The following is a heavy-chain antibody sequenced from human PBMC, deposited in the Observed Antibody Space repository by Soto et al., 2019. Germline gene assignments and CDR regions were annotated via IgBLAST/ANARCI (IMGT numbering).Heavy chain of an antibody. Sequence: SKTLSLTSTACGDSITSGDFSWSWIRQPPGKGRVWIGYVYYSGITYYNPSLSSRLTMSIDTSKNQFSIHVTSVTATATAVYYCARSEWLEDLVFFDFWGQGTLVTVSS. CDR3: ARSEWLEDLVFFDF. CDR2: VYYSGIT. J-gene: IGHJ5*01. D-gene: IGHD2-8*01. V-gene: IGHV4-30-4*01. CDR1: GDSITSGDFS.